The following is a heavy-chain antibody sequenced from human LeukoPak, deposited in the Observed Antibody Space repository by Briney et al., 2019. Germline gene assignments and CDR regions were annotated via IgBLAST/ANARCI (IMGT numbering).Heavy chain of an antibody. D-gene: IGHD3-22*01. Sequence: ASVKVSCKASGYTLTSYGISWVRQAPGQGLEWMGWISAYNGNTNYAQKLQGRVTMTTDTSTSTAYTELRSLRSDDTAVYYCARDVPAVDYDSSGYYYGYWGQGTLLTVSS. V-gene: IGHV1-18*01. CDR2: ISAYNGNT. CDR3: ARDVPAVDYDSSGYYYGY. J-gene: IGHJ4*02. CDR1: GYTLTSYG.